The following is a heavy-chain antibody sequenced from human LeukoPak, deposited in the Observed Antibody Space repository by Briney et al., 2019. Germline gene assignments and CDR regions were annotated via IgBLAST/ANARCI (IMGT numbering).Heavy chain of an antibody. D-gene: IGHD6-19*01. CDR1: GFTFSNAW. J-gene: IGHJ4*02. CDR3: TTALSGSGWGVGFDY. Sequence: GGPLRLSCAASGFTFSNAWMSWVRQAPGRGLEWVGRITRQTDGGTTDYAAPVKGRFTISRDDSKNALYLQMNSLKAENTAVYHCTTALSGSGWGVGFDYWGQGTLVTVSS. CDR2: ITRQTDGGTT. V-gene: IGHV3-15*01.